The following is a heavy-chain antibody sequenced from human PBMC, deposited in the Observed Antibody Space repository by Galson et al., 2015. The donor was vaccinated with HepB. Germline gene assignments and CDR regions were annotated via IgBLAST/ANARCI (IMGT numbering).Heavy chain of an antibody. V-gene: IGHV1-69*13. CDR1: GGTFSSYA. J-gene: IGHJ4*02. D-gene: IGHD2-15*01. Sequence: SVKVSCKASGGTFSSYAISWVRQAPGQGLEWMGGIIPIFGTANYAQKFQGRVTITADESTSTAYMELSSPRSEDTAVYYCARGCSGGSCYSGEVYYFDYWGQGTLVTVSS. CDR2: IIPIFGTA. CDR3: ARGCSGGSCYSGEVYYFDY.